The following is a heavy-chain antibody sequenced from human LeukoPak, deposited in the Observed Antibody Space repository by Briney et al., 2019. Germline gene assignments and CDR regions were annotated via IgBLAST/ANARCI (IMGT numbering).Heavy chain of an antibody. CDR1: GFTFSSYA. J-gene: IGHJ4*02. CDR3: ATTYYDILTGYYQTANKGIDY. CDR2: ISGSGGST. V-gene: IGHV3-23*01. Sequence: GGSLRLSCAASGFTFSSYAMSWVRQAPGKGLEWVSAISGSGGSTYYADSVKGRFTISRDNSKNTLYLQMNSLRAEDTAVCYCATTYYDILTGYYQTANKGIDYWGQGTLVTVSS. D-gene: IGHD3-9*01.